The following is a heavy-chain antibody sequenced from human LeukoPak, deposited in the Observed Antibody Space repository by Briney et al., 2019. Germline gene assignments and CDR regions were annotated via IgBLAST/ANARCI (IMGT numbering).Heavy chain of an antibody. D-gene: IGHD6-13*01. V-gene: IGHV4-4*02. CDR3: AREGAVVQQLVEYNWFDP. CDR2: IYHSGST. CDR1: GFTFSSYSM. J-gene: IGHJ5*02. Sequence: GSLRLSCAASGFTFSSYSMNWVRQAPGKGLEWIGEIYHSGSTNYNPSLKSRVTISVDKSKNQFSLKLSSVTAADTAVYYCAREGAVVQQLVEYNWFDPWGQGTLVTVSS.